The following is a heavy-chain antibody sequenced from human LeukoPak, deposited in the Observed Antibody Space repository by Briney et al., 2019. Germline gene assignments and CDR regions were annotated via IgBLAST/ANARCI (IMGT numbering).Heavy chain of an antibody. Sequence: SETLFLTCAVYGVSFTGYYWTWIRQPPGKGLEWIGEINHSGSTNYNPSLKSRVTISVDTSKNQFSLKLSSVTAADTAVYYCVRTVGGSDERSFDYWDQGTLVTVSS. D-gene: IGHD1-26*01. V-gene: IGHV4-34*01. CDR2: INHSGST. CDR3: VRTVGGSDERSFDY. J-gene: IGHJ4*02. CDR1: GVSFTGYY.